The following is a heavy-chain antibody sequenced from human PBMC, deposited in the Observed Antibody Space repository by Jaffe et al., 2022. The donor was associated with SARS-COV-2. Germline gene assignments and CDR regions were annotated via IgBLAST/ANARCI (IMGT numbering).Heavy chain of an antibody. CDR3: ARERDIKVITMVRGVMSRYGMDV. Sequence: QVQLVQSGAEVKKPGASVKVSCKASGYTFTGYYMHWVRQAPGQGLEWMGWINPNSGGTNYAQKFQGWVTMTRDTSISTAYMELSRLRSDDTAVYYCARERDIKVITMVRGVMSRYGMDVWGQGTTVTVSS. D-gene: IGHD3-10*01. CDR1: GYTFTGYY. CDR2: INPNSGGT. V-gene: IGHV1-2*04. J-gene: IGHJ6*02.